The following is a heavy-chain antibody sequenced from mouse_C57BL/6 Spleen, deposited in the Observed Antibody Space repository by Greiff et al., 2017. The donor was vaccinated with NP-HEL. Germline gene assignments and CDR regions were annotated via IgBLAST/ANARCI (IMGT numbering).Heavy chain of an antibody. CDR3: ARDPITTVVGDYFDY. Sequence: QVQLKQPGAELVKPGASVKMSCKASGYTFTSYWITWVKQRPGQGLEWIGDIYPGSGSTNYNEKFKSKATLTVDTSSSTAYMQLSSLTSEDSAVYYCARDPITTVVGDYFDYRGQGTTLTVSS. V-gene: IGHV1-55*01. CDR1: GYTFTSYW. J-gene: IGHJ2*01. D-gene: IGHD1-1*01. CDR2: IYPGSGST.